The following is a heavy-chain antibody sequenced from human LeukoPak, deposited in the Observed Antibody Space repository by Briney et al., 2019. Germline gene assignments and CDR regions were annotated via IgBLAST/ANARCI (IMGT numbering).Heavy chain of an antibody. CDR3: ARDWGPWRNWFDP. CDR2: TYTDGTT. Sequence: SETLSLTCTVSGDSISRGNYSWSWIRQPAGKGLEWIGRTYTDGTTNYKPSHIAGATSYNPSLKSRVTISVDTSKNQFSLKLESVTASDTAVYYCARDWGPWRNWFDPWGQGILVTVSS. V-gene: IGHV4-61*02. CDR1: GDSISRGNYS. J-gene: IGHJ5*02. D-gene: IGHD3-16*01.